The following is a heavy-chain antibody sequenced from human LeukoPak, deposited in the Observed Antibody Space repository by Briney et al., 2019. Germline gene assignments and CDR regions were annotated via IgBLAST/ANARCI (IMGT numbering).Heavy chain of an antibody. V-gene: IGHV4-34*01. CDR1: GGSFSGYY. CDR3: ARHGGWYFDS. CDR2: INHSGST. Sequence: SETLSLTCAVYGGSFSGYYWSWIRQPPGKGLEWIGEINHSGSTNYNPSLKSRVTISVDTSKNQVSLNLGSVTAGDTAVYFCARHGGWYFDSWGQGILVTVSS. J-gene: IGHJ4*02. D-gene: IGHD6-19*01.